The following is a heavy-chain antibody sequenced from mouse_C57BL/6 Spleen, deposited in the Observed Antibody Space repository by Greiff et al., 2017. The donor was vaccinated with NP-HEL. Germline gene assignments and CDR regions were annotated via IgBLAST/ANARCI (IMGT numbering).Heavy chain of an antibody. Sequence: QVQLKQPGAELVKPGASVKLSCKASGYTFTSYWMHWVKQRPGQGLEWIGMIHPNSGSTNYNEKFKSKATLTVDKSSSTAYMQLSSLTSEDSAVYYCARSFITTVVAPFAYWGQGTLVTVSA. CDR1: GYTFTSYW. V-gene: IGHV1-64*01. CDR3: ARSFITTVVAPFAY. CDR2: IHPNSGST. J-gene: IGHJ3*01. D-gene: IGHD1-1*01.